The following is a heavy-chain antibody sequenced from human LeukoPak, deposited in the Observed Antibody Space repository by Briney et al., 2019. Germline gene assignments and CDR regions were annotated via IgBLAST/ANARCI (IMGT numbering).Heavy chain of an antibody. CDR1: GGSFSDYL. V-gene: IGHV4-34*01. CDR2: INHVATT. J-gene: IGHJ4*02. CDR3: ARGRTGSTNYDY. D-gene: IGHD3-10*01. Sequence: SETLSLTCGVSGGSFSDYLWSWIRQPPGKGLEWIGQINHVATTNYNPSLKSRVTMSVDRSKNQFSLRLSSVTAADRAVYYCARGRTGSTNYDYWGQGVLDTVSS.